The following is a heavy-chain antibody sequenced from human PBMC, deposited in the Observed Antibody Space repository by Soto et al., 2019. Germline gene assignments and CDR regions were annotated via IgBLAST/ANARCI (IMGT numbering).Heavy chain of an antibody. D-gene: IGHD3-10*01. V-gene: IGHV3-48*01. CDR2: ISSSSSTI. CDR3: ARDLRYYGSGSSSFDY. Sequence: EVQLVESGGGLVQPGGSLRLSCAASGFTFSSYSMNWVRQAPGKGLEWVSYISSSSSTIYYADSVKGRFTISRDNAKNSLYLQMNSLRAEDTAVYYCARDLRYYGSGSSSFDYGGQGTLVTVSS. J-gene: IGHJ4*02. CDR1: GFTFSSYS.